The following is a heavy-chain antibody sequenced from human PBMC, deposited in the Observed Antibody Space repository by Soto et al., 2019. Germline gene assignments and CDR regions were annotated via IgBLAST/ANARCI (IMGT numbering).Heavy chain of an antibody. Sequence: QVQLQESGPGLVKPSETLSLTCTVSGGSISSYYWSWIRQPPGKGLEWIGYIYYSGSTNYNPSLKSRVTISVDTSKNQFSLKLSSVIAADTAVYYCARDHPVGHWGQGTLVTVSS. D-gene: IGHD1-26*01. CDR1: GGSISSYY. V-gene: IGHV4-59*01. J-gene: IGHJ4*02. CDR3: ARDHPVGH. CDR2: IYYSGST.